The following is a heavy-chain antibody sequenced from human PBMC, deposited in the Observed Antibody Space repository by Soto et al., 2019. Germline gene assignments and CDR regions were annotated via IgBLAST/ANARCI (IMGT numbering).Heavy chain of an antibody. CDR2: ISASDDNT. CDR1: GYTFTNFG. CDR3: ARDRSNSDF. J-gene: IGHJ4*02. D-gene: IGHD2-21*01. Sequence: QVHLVQSGTEVKKPGASVKLSCKASGYTFTNFGVSWVRQAPGQGLEWMGWISASDDNTNYAQKFQGRVTXTRDTSTSIAYMELRSLTSDDTAVYYCARDRSNSDFWGQGTLVTVSS. V-gene: IGHV1-18*01.